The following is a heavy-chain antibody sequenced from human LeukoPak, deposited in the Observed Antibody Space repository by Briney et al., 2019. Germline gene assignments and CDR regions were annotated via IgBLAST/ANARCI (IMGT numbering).Heavy chain of an antibody. CDR2: IYYSGST. CDR3: AREDIITNAFDI. J-gene: IGHJ3*02. CDR1: GGSISSSSYY. Sequence: PSETLSLTCTVSGGSISSSSYYWGWIRQPPGKGLEWIGSIYYSGSTYYNPSLKSRVTISVDTSKNQFSLKLSSVTAADTAVYYWAREDIITNAFDIWGQGTMVTVSS. V-gene: IGHV4-39*07.